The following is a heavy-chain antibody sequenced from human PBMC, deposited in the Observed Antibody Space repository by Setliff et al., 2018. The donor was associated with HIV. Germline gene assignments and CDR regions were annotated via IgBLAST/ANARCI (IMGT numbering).Heavy chain of an antibody. CDR2: INPNSGGT. D-gene: IGHD2-2*01. CDR3: ASYLVVVPVAVGGLDV. Sequence: GASVKVSCKASGYRFTDYYIHWVRQAPGQGLEWMGWINPNSGGTNYAQKFQGRVTMTRDTSISTAYMELSGLTSDDSAVYYCASYLVVVPVAVGGLDVWGQGTTVTVSS. CDR1: GYRFTDYY. J-gene: IGHJ6*02. V-gene: IGHV1-2*02.